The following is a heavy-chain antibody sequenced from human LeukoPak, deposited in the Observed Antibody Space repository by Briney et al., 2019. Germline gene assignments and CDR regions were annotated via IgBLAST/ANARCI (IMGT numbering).Heavy chain of an antibody. CDR1: GGSFSGYY. J-gene: IGHJ4*02. CDR2: INHSGST. CDR3: ARSPSIAVSGTLY. D-gene: IGHD6-19*01. Sequence: SETLSLTCAVYGGSFSGYYWSWIRQPPGKGLEWIGEINHSGSTNYNPSLKSRVTISVDTSKNQFSLKLSSVTAADTAVYYCARSPSIAVSGTLYWGQGTLVTVSS. V-gene: IGHV4-34*01.